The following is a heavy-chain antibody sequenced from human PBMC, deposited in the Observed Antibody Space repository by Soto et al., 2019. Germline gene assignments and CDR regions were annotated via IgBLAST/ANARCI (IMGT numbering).Heavy chain of an antibody. CDR2: IIPIFGTA. CDR1: GGTFSSYA. Sequence: QVQLVQSGAEVKKPGSSVKVSCKASGGTFSSYAIIWVRQAPGQGLEWMGGIIPIFGTANYAQKVQGRVTITADESTSTAYMELSSLRSEDTAVYYCARSVLRFLEWRYYYGMDVWGQGTTVTVSS. D-gene: IGHD3-3*01. J-gene: IGHJ6*02. CDR3: ARSVLRFLEWRYYYGMDV. V-gene: IGHV1-69*12.